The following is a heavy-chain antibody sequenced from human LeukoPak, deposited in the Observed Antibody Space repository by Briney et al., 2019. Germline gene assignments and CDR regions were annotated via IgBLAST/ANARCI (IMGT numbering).Heavy chain of an antibody. J-gene: IGHJ5*02. Sequence: GGSLRLSCAASGFTFSSYSMNWVRQAPGKGLEWVSSISSSSSYIYYADPVKGRFTISRDNAKNSLYLQMNSLGAEDTAVYYCARASGGYCSGGSCSGWFDPWGQGTLVTVSS. CDR1: GFTFSSYS. CDR2: ISSSSSYI. V-gene: IGHV3-21*01. CDR3: ARASGGYCSGGSCSGWFDP. D-gene: IGHD2-15*01.